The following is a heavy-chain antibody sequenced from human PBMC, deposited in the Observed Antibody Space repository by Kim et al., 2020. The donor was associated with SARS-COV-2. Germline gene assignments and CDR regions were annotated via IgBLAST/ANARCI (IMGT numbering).Heavy chain of an antibody. D-gene: IGHD3-10*02. J-gene: IGHJ4*02. CDR2: IYYSGST. Sequence: SETLSLTCTVSGGSINSSSYYWGWIRQPPGKGLEWIASIYYSGSTYYNTSLKSRVTISVDTSKNQFSLKLSSVTAADTAVYYCAKLARLYGALDSWGQGTLVTVSS. CDR1: GGSINSSSYY. V-gene: IGHV4-39*01. CDR3: AKLARLYGALDS.